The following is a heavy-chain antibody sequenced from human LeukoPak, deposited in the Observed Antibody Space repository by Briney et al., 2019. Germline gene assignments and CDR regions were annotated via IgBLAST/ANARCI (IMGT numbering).Heavy chain of an antibody. V-gene: IGHV4-4*07. J-gene: IGHJ4*02. CDR2: IYTSGSS. CDR1: GGSISDYY. Sequence: SETLSLTCTVSGGSISDYYWSWIRQPAGKGLEWIGRIYTSGSSNYNPSLKSRVTISVDTSKNQFSLKLSSVTAADTAVYYCASLRVPGDFDYWGQGTLVTVSS. CDR3: ASLRVPGDFDY.